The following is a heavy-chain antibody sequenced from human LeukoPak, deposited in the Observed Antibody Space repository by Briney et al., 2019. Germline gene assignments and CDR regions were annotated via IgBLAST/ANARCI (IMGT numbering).Heavy chain of an antibody. CDR3: ARETTVTLNFDY. Sequence: ASVKVSCKVSGYTFTGYYMHWVRQAPGQGLEWMGWINPNSGGTNYAQKFQGRVTMTRDTSISTAYMELSRLRSDDTAVYHCARETTVTLNFDYWGQGTLVTVSS. D-gene: IGHD4-17*01. CDR1: GYTFTGYY. CDR2: INPNSGGT. V-gene: IGHV1-2*02. J-gene: IGHJ4*02.